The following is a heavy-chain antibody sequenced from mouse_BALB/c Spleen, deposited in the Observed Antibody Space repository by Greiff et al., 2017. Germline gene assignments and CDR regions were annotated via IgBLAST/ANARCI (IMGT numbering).Heavy chain of an antibody. Sequence: QVQLQQSGAELVKPGASVKLSCNTSGYTFTSYWIQWLKQRSGQGRVWIVEIFPGTGTTYYNETFKGKASLTIDTSSSTAYMQLSSLTSADSAFYFCAKGYDGVDYWGQGTSVTVSS. V-gene: IGHV1S132*01. J-gene: IGHJ4*01. CDR3: AKGYDGVDY. CDR1: GYTFTSYW. CDR2: IFPGTGTT.